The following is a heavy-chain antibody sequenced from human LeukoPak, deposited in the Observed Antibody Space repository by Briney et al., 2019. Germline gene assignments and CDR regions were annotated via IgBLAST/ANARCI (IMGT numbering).Heavy chain of an antibody. D-gene: IGHD3-10*01. J-gene: IGHJ4*02. CDR2: IKQDGSEK. V-gene: IGHV3-7*01. CDR1: GFTFSSYW. Sequence: GGSLRLSCAASGFTFSSYWMSWVRQVPGKGLEGVANIKQDGSEKYYVDSVKGRFTISRDNAKNSLYLQMNSLRAEDTAVYYCARVLWFGELLYYFDYWGQGTLVTVSS. CDR3: ARVLWFGELLYYFDY.